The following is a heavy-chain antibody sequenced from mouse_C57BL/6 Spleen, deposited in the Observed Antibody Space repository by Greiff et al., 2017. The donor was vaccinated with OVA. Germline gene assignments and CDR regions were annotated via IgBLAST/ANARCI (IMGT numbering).Heavy chain of an antibody. Sequence: EVNLVESGGDLVKPGGSLKLSCAASGFTFSSYGMSWVRQTPDKRLEWVATISSGGSYTYYPDSVKGRFTISRDNAKNTLYLQMSSLKSEDTAMYYCARQGDGRYFDYWGQGTTLTVSS. CDR2: ISSGGSYT. CDR1: GFTFSSYG. V-gene: IGHV5-6*01. CDR3: ARQGDGRYFDY. D-gene: IGHD3-3*01. J-gene: IGHJ2*01.